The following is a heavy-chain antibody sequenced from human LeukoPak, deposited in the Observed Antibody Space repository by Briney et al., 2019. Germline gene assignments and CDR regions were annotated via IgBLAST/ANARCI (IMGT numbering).Heavy chain of an antibody. CDR2: IYYSGST. CDR3: ARPDSGTYVARAFDI. D-gene: IGHD1-26*01. J-gene: IGHJ3*02. Sequence: SETLSLTCTVSGGSISSSSDYWGWFRQPPGKGLEWIGSIYYSGSTYYTPSLKSRATIFVDTSKNQFSLKLSSVTAADTAVYYCARPDSGTYVARAFDIWGQGTLISVSS. CDR1: GGSISSSSDY. V-gene: IGHV4-39*01.